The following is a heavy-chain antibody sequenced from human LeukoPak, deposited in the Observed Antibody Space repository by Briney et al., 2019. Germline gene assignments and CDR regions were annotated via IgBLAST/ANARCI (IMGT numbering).Heavy chain of an antibody. J-gene: IGHJ4*02. CDR1: GFTFSSYG. V-gene: IGHV3-30*18. CDR3: AKDQLGPGYYFDY. Sequence: GGSLRLSCAASGFTFSSYGMHWVRQAPGKGLEWVAVISYDGSNKYYADSVKGRFTISRDNSKNTLYLQMNSLRAEDTAVYYCAKDQLGPGYYFDYWGQGTLVTVSS. CDR2: ISYDGSNK. D-gene: IGHD3-10*01.